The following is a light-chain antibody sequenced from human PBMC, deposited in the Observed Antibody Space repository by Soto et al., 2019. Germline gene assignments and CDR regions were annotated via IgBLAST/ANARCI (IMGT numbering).Light chain of an antibody. V-gene: IGLV2-8*01. CDR1: SSDIGAYNY. Sequence: QSVLTQPPSASGSPGQSVTISCTGASSDIGAYNYVSWYQQHPGKAPKLMIYEVNKRPSGVPDRFSGSKSGNTASLTVSGLQAEDEADYYCSSFAVSNSFLFGTGTKLTVL. CDR3: SSFAVSNSFL. CDR2: EVN. J-gene: IGLJ1*01.